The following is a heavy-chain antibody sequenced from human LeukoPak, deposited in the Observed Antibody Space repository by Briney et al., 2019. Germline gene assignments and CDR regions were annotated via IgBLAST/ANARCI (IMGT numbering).Heavy chain of an antibody. CDR3: ARDGVIQLWENWYFDL. Sequence: GGSLRLSCAASGFTFSSYSMNWVRQAPGKGLEWVSSISSSSSYIYYADSVKGRLTISRDNAKNSLYLQMNSLRAEDTAVYYCARDGVIQLWENWYFDLWGRGTLVTVSS. V-gene: IGHV3-21*01. CDR2: ISSSSSYI. D-gene: IGHD5-18*01. CDR1: GFTFSSYS. J-gene: IGHJ2*01.